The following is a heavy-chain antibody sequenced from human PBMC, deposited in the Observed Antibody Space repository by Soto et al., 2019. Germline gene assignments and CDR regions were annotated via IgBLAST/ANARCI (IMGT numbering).Heavy chain of an antibody. Sequence: ASVKVSCKASGYTFTVYYMHWVRQAPGQGLEWMGWINPNSGGTNYAQKFQGWVTMTRDTSISTAYMELSRLRSDDTAVYYCARGRYDIVATIFVDDCMDVWGQGTTVTVSS. J-gene: IGHJ6*02. V-gene: IGHV1-2*04. CDR1: GYTFTVYY. CDR3: ARGRYDIVATIFVDDCMDV. CDR2: INPNSGGT. D-gene: IGHD5-12*01.